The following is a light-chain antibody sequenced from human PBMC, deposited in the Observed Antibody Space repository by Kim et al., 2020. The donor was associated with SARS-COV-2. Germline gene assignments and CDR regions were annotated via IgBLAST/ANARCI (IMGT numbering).Light chain of an antibody. CDR1: NTDVGRYNR. V-gene: IGLV2-23*02. CDR2: DVT. Sequence: QSALTQPASVSGSPGQSITISCTGTNTDVGRYNRVSWYQQHPGKAPKLLIFDVTQRPSGVSARFSGSKSGNPASLTISGLQAEDEADYYCCSFAGINTFYVFGTGTKVTVL. J-gene: IGLJ1*01. CDR3: CSFAGINTFYV.